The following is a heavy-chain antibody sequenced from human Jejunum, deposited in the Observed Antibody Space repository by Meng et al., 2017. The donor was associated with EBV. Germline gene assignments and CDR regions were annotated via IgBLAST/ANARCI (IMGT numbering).Heavy chain of an antibody. V-gene: IGHV1-18*01. J-gene: IGHJ5*02. CDR2: INPSDNRP. Sequence: QVQLVQSGAEVKKPGASVKVSCKPSGYTSTTYGISWVRQAPGQGLEWRGIINPSDNRPTYAQKFQGRIAMTSDTSTSTVYMELSGLTSDDTAVYYCARLGHKSGDHGATWGQGTLVTVDS. CDR3: ARLGHKSGDHGAT. CDR1: GYTSTTYG. D-gene: IGHD2-21*02.